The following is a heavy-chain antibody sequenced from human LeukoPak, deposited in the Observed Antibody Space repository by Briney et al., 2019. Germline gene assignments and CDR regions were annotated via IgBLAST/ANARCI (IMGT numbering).Heavy chain of an antibody. D-gene: IGHD2-15*01. CDR1: NYSISSGYY. J-gene: IGHJ4*02. V-gene: IGHV4-38-2*02. CDR3: ARRTHDGRSHHYFDY. Sequence: SETLSLTCTVSNYSISSGYYWGWIRQPPGKGPEWIGSMYHSGSTAYNPSLKSRVTISVDTSKNQFSLRVTSVTAADTAVYYCARRTHDGRSHHYFDYWGQGTLVTVSS. CDR2: MYHSGST.